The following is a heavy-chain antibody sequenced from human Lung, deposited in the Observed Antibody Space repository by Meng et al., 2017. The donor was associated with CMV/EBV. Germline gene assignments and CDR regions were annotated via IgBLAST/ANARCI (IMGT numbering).Heavy chain of an antibody. Sequence: GEXXKISCAASGFTFSSYSMNWVRQAPGKGLEWVSYISSSSTIYYADSVKGRFTISRDNAKNSLYLQMNSLRAEDTAVYYCARALLGYCSSTSCSDVRYFDYWGQGXLVTVSS. CDR1: GFTFSSYS. V-gene: IGHV3-48*04. CDR3: ARALLGYCSSTSCSDVRYFDY. D-gene: IGHD2-2*01. CDR2: ISSSSTI. J-gene: IGHJ4*02.